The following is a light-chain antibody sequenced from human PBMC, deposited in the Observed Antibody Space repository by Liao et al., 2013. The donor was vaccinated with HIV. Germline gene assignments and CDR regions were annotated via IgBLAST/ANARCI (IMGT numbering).Light chain of an antibody. Sequence: SFELTQPPSVSVSPGQTATITCSGDRLWNKYVSWYQQKPGQSPVLVIYQNTKRPSGIPERFSGSNSGNTATLTISGTQAMDEADYYCQAWDSSTVVFGGGTKLTVL. V-gene: IGLV3-1*01. J-gene: IGLJ2*01. CDR3: QAWDSSTVV. CDR2: QNT. CDR1: RLWNKY.